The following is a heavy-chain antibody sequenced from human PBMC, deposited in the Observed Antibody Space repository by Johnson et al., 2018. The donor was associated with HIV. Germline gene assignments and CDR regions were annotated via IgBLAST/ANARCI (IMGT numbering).Heavy chain of an antibody. J-gene: IGHJ3*02. CDR3: AKDERQLGGWSHAFDI. V-gene: IGHV3-33*06. Sequence: QVQVVESGGGVVQPGRSLRLSCAASGFTFSSYGMHWVRQVPGKGLDWVAVIWYDGSNKYYADSVEGRFTISRDNSKSTLYLQMSSLKAEDTAVYYCAKDERQLGGWSHAFDIWGQGTMVTVSS. CDR2: IWYDGSNK. CDR1: GFTFSSYG. D-gene: IGHD7-27*01.